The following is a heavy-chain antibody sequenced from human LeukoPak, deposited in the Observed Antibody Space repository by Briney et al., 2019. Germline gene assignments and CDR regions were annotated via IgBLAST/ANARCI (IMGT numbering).Heavy chain of an antibody. Sequence: SETLSLTCAVSGYSISSGYYWGWIRQPQGKGLEWIGSIYHSGSTYYNPSLKSRVTISVDTSKNPFSLKLSSVTAADTAVYYCARVGSCSGGSCYALNWLDPWGQGTLVTVSS. CDR2: IYHSGST. CDR1: GYSISSGYY. J-gene: IGHJ5*02. CDR3: ARVGSCSGGSCYALNWLDP. V-gene: IGHV4-38-2*01. D-gene: IGHD2-15*01.